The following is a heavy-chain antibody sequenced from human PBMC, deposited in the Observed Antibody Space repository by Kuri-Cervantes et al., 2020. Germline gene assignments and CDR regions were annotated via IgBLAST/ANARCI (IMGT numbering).Heavy chain of an antibody. Sequence: LRLSCAVSGGSISSGGYSWSWIRQPPGKGLEWIGYIYHSGSTYYNPSLKRRVTLSLDGSKNQVSLKLSSVTAADTAVYYCAAQVVNGPVDYWGLGTLVTGSS. J-gene: IGHJ4*02. D-gene: IGHD2-8*01. V-gene: IGHV4-30-2*01. CDR2: IYHSGST. CDR1: GGSISSGGYS. CDR3: AAQVVNGPVDY.